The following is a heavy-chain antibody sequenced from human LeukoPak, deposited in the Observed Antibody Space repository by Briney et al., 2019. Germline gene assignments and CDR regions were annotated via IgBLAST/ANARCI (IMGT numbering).Heavy chain of an antibody. CDR2: INHSGST. Sequence: SETLSLTCAVYGGSFSGYYWSWIRQPPGKGLEWIGEINHSGSTNYNPSLMSRVTISVDTSKNQFSLRLRSVTAADTAVYYCARGPDSGSYYAWFDRWGQGTLVTVSS. CDR1: GGSFSGYY. J-gene: IGHJ5*02. CDR3: ARGPDSGSYYAWFDR. V-gene: IGHV4-34*01. D-gene: IGHD1-26*01.